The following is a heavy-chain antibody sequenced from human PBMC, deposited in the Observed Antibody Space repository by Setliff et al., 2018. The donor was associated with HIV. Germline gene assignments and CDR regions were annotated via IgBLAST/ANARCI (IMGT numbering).Heavy chain of an antibody. D-gene: IGHD3-10*01. CDR1: GGYFNDYY. V-gene: IGHV4-34*01. CDR3: ARGLNYYGSGSYLPLGY. Sequence: SETLSLTCAVYGGYFNDYYWPWIRQPPGKGLEGIGEIDDSGSTKYHASLKSRVTISIDTSKNQISLKLSSVTAADTAVYYCARGLNYYGSGSYLPLGYWGQGTLVTVSS. J-gene: IGHJ4*02. CDR2: IDDSGST.